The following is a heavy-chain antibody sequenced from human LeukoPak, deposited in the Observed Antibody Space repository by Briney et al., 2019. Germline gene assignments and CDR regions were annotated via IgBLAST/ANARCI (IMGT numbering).Heavy chain of an antibody. Sequence: PGGSLRLSCAASGFTFSSYAMSWVRQAPGKGLEWVSVISASGRNTYYSESAKGQFTISRDNSKNTLYLQMSSLRAEDTAVYYCLRRGSNYPYYMAVWGKGNTATVSS. CDR1: GFTFSSYA. J-gene: IGHJ6*03. CDR2: ISASGRNT. CDR3: LRRGSNYPYYMAV. V-gene: IGHV3-23*01.